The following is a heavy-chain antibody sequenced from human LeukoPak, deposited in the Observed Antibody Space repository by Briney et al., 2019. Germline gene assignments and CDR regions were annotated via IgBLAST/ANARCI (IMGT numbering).Heavy chain of an antibody. CDR2: ISGSGGST. D-gene: IGHD6-13*01. CDR3: AKYPGIAAAGPNFY. J-gene: IGHJ4*02. Sequence: GGSLRLSCAASGFTFSSYAMSWVRQAPGKGLEWVSAISGSGGSTYYADSVKGRFTISRDNSKNTLYLQMNSLRAEDMAVYYCAKYPGIAAAGPNFYWGQGTLVTVSS. CDR1: GFTFSSYA. V-gene: IGHV3-23*01.